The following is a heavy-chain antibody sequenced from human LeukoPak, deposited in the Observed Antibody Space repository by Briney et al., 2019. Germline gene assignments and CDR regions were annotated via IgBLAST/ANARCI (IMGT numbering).Heavy chain of an antibody. CDR1: GYTFTGYY. D-gene: IGHD3-9*01. Sequence: ASVKVSCKASGYTFTGYYVHWVRQAPGQGLEWMGWINPNSGGTNYAQKFQGRVTMTRDTSISTAYMELSRLSSDDTAVYYCARDLQRAYFDWLLYPGADMDVWGKGTTVTISS. J-gene: IGHJ6*03. CDR3: ARDLQRAYFDWLLYPGADMDV. CDR2: INPNSGGT. V-gene: IGHV1-2*02.